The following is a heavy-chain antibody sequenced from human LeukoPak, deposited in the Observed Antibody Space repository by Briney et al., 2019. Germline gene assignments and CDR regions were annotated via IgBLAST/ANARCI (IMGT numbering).Heavy chain of an antibody. CDR3: ARGDVVGFFDP. J-gene: IGHJ5*02. V-gene: IGHV3-21*01. Sequence: GGSLRLSCAASGFTFSSYNMNWVRQAPGKGLEWVSSISSRSSYIDYADSVKGRFTISRDNAKNSLFLQMNTLRAEDTAVYYCARGDVVGFFDPWGQGTLVTVSS. CDR2: ISSRSSYI. CDR1: GFTFSSYN. D-gene: IGHD2-15*01.